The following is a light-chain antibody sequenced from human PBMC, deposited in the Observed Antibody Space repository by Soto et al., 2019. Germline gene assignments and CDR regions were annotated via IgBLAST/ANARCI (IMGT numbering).Light chain of an antibody. J-gene: IGKJ4*01. CDR3: QQYGSSPLT. CDR1: QSVSSY. CDR2: GAS. V-gene: IGKV3-20*01. Sequence: EIVLTQSPGTLSLSPGERASLSCRASQSVSSYLAWYQQKPGQAPRLLIYGASSRATGIPDRFSGSASGTDFTLTISRLEPEDFAVYHCQQYGSSPLTFGGGTKVEIK.